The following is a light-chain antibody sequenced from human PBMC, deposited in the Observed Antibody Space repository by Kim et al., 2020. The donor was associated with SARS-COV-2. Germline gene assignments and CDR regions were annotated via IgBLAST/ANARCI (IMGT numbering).Light chain of an antibody. J-gene: IGKJ4*01. Sequence: EIVMTQSPATLSVSPGERATLSCRASQSVNSNLVWYQQEPGQAPRLLIYGASTRATGIPARFSGSGSGTEYTLTISSLQSEDFAVYYCQQCDKWPLTVGGGTKVDSK. CDR3: QQCDKWPLT. V-gene: IGKV3-15*01. CDR2: GAS. CDR1: QSVNSN.